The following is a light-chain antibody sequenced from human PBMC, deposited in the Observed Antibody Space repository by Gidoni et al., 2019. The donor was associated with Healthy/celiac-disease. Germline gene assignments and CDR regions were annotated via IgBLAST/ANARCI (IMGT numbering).Light chain of an antibody. V-gene: IGKV1-33*01. Sequence: DNQMTQSPSSLSASVGDRVTITCQASQDISNYLNWYQQKPGKAPKLLIYDASNLETGVPSRFSGSGSGTDFTFTISSLQPEDIATYYCQQYDNLPPLFGQGTKLEIK. CDR2: DAS. J-gene: IGKJ2*01. CDR3: QQYDNLPPL. CDR1: QDISNY.